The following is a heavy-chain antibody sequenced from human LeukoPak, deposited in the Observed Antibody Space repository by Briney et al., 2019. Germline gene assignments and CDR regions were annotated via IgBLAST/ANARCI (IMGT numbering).Heavy chain of an antibody. CDR2: ISAYNGNT. Sequence: ASVKVSCKASGYTFTSYGISWVRQAPGQGLEWMGWISAYNGNTNYAQKLQGRVTMTTDTSTSTAYMELRSLRSDDTAVYYCARVIVVVPAAIGPPLHYYYGMDVWGQGTTVTVSS. V-gene: IGHV1-18*01. D-gene: IGHD2-2*01. J-gene: IGHJ6*02. CDR3: ARVIVVVPAAIGPPLHYYYGMDV. CDR1: GYTFTSYG.